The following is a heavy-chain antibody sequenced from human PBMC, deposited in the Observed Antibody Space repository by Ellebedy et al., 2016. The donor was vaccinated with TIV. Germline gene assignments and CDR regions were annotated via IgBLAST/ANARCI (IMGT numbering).Heavy chain of an antibody. J-gene: IGHJ3*02. CDR3: ARVGYGGNSVDAFDI. D-gene: IGHD4-23*01. CDR1: GYTFTGYY. Sequence: ASVKVSCXASGYTFTGYYMHWVRQAPGQGLEWMGWINPNSGGTNYAQKFQGWVTMTRDTSISTAYMELSRLRSDDTAVYYCARVGYGGNSVDAFDIWGQGTMVTVSS. CDR2: INPNSGGT. V-gene: IGHV1-2*04.